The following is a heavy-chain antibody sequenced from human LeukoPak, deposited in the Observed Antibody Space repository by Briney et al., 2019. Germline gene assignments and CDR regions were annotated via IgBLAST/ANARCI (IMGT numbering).Heavy chain of an antibody. D-gene: IGHD3-9*01. CDR1: GFTFSSYE. CDR3: ARDRRDFLTGFYDY. V-gene: IGHV3-48*03. Sequence: GGSLRLSCAASGFTFSSYEMNWVRQAPGKGLEWISYISSSGSTKYYADSVKGRFTISRDNAKNSLYLQMSSLRAEDTAVYYCARDRRDFLTGFYDYWGLGTLVTVSS. CDR2: ISSSGSTK. J-gene: IGHJ4*02.